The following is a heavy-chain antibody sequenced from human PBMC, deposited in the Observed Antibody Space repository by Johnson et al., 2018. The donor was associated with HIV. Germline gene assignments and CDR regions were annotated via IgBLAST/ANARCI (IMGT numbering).Heavy chain of an antibody. CDR1: GFIFSNFD. J-gene: IGHJ3*02. V-gene: IGHV3-13*01. Sequence: VQLVESGGGVVQPGRSLRLSCAASGFIFSNFDMHWVRQAAGRRLEWVSGIDTAGNTYYLGSVKGRFTISRDNAKNSLYLQMNSLRAEDTALYYCTSDRRGSSGAFDIWGQGTMVTVSS. CDR2: IDTAGNT. D-gene: IGHD1-26*01. CDR3: TSDRRGSSGAFDI.